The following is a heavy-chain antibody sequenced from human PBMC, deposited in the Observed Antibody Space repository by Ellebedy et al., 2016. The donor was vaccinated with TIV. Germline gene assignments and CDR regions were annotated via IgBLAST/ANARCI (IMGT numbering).Heavy chain of an antibody. D-gene: IGHD2-15*01. Sequence: GESLKISCAASGFTFSSYWMHWVRQAPGKGLVWVSRINTDGRTIDYADSVKGRFTISRDNAKNSLYLQMNSLRAEDTAVYYCASYPPVYCSGGSCHDYWGQGTLVTVSS. J-gene: IGHJ4*02. CDR2: INTDGRTI. V-gene: IGHV3-74*01. CDR3: ASYPPVYCSGGSCHDY. CDR1: GFTFSSYW.